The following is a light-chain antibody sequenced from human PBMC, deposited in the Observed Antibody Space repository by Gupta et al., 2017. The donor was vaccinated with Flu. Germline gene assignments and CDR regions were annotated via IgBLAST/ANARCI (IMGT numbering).Light chain of an antibody. CDR2: DAS. CDR3: QQLENYPLT. CDR1: QGITVN. J-gene: IGKJ4*01. V-gene: IGKV1-9*01. Sequence: ARVTIPCLVSQGITVNLAWCQQQPGKSPKLLIHDASTLQSGVPSRFSGSGFGTEFTLTINTLQAEDFATYYCQQLENYPLTFGGGTKVEIK.